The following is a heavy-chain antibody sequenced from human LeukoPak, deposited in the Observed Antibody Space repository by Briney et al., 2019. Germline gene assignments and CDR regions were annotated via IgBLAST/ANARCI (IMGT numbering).Heavy chain of an antibody. J-gene: IGHJ4*02. CDR1: GGSISSGNW. Sequence: SETLSLTCAVSGGSISSGNWWSWIRQPPGKGLEWIGEINHSGSTNYNPSLKSRVTISVDTSKNQFSLKLSPVTAADTAVYYCATLYDSSGYYPFWGQGTLVTVSS. CDR2: INHSGST. CDR3: ATLYDSSGYYPF. V-gene: IGHV4-4*02. D-gene: IGHD3-22*01.